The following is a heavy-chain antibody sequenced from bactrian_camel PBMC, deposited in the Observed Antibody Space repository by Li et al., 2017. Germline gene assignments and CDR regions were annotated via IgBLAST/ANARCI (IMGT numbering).Heavy chain of an antibody. J-gene: IGHJ6*01. CDR3: AAPPMMGHCPTVDSAY. Sequence: HVQLVESGGDFVQPGGSLRLSCATSGFTFDGYCMAWFRQAPGKEREWVASIDRDGTTTYADSAKGRFTISKDNAKNTLYLQMGSLKPEDTAMYYCAAPPMMGHCPTVDSAYWGQGTQVTVS. V-gene: IGHV3S6*01. CDR2: IDRDGTT. CDR1: GFTFDGYC. D-gene: IGHD3*01.